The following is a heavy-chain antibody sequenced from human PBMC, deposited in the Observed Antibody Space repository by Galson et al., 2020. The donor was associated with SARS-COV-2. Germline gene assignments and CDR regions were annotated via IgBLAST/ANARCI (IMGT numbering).Heavy chain of an antibody. CDR3: ARITWRQLVPVYFDY. CDR1: KFSLSTREKG. Sequence: SGPTLVKPTETLTVTCPFTKFSLSTREKGVAWIRQPPRKALEWLALIDWNDDRRYSPSLKSRLTLMKDTSKNLVVLTMANTDPVDTATYYCARITWRQLVPVYFDYWGQGTLVTVSS. J-gene: IGHJ4*02. D-gene: IGHD1-1*01. V-gene: IGHV2-5*01. CDR2: IDWNDDR.